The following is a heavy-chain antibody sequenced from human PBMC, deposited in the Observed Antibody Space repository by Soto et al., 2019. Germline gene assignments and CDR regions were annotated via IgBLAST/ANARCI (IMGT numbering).Heavy chain of an antibody. D-gene: IGHD3-10*01. CDR2: INTHSGGT. CDR3: ARDPIGGGAPYYCDY. Sequence: ASVKVSCKASGGTFSSYAISWVRQAPGQGLEWMGWINTHSGGTNFAQRFQGRVTMTRDTSISTAYMELSGLRSDDTAVYYCARDPIGGGAPYYCDYWGQRTLVTVSS. V-gene: IGHV1-2*02. J-gene: IGHJ4*02. CDR1: GGTFSSYA.